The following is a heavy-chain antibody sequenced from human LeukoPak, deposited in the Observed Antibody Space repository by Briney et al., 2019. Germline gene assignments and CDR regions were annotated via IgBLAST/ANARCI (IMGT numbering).Heavy chain of an antibody. D-gene: IGHD3-22*01. CDR1: GYTFTSYG. J-gene: IGHJ4*02. Sequence: GASVKVSCKASGYTFTSYGISWVRQAPGQGLEWMGWISAYNGNTNYAQKLQGRVTMTTDTSTSTAYMELRSLRSDDTAVYYCASTPPGYYGSSGYYHFDYWGQGTLVTVSS. CDR3: ASTPPGYYGSSGYYHFDY. V-gene: IGHV1-18*01. CDR2: ISAYNGNT.